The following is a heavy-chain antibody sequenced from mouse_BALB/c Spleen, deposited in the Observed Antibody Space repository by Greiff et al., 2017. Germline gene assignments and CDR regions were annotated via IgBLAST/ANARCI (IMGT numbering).Heavy chain of an antibody. J-gene: IGHJ2*01. CDR1: GFTFSSYG. D-gene: IGHD1-1*01. CDR3: ARVYYCSSYIDY. Sequence: DVKLEESGGGLVQPGGSLKLSCAASGFTFSSYGMSWVRQSPDKRLELVATINSNGGSTYYPDSVKGRFTISRDNAKNTLYLQMSSLKSEDTAMYYCARVYYCSSYIDYWGQGTTLTVSS. V-gene: IGHV5-6-3*01. CDR2: INSNGGST.